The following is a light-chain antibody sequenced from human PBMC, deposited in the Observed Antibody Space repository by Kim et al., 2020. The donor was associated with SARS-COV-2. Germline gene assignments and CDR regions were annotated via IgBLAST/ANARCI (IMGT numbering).Light chain of an antibody. CDR3: QKTNTFPLT. CDR2: GAS. J-gene: IGKJ4*01. CDR1: QGIGRW. V-gene: IGKV1-12*01. Sequence: DIQMTQSPASVSASVGDRVTISCRASQGIGRWLAWYQQRPGNAPKLLIYGASSLQSGIPSRFSGNGSETDFSLSISSLQPEDLATYYCQKTNTFPLTFGGGTKVDIK.